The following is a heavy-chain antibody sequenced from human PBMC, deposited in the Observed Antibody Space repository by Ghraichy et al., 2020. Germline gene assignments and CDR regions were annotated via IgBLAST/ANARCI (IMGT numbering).Heavy chain of an antibody. D-gene: IGHD5-12*01. V-gene: IGHV4-30-2*01. J-gene: IGHJ3*02. CDR2: IYHSGST. CDR3: ARGIVATIEAVYAFDI. Sequence: SETLSLTCAVSGGSISSGGYSWSWIRQPPGKGLEWIGYIYHSGSTYYNPSLKSRVTISVDRSKNQFSLKLSSVTAADTAVYYCARGIVATIEAVYAFDIWGQGTMVTVSS. CDR1: GGSISSGGYS.